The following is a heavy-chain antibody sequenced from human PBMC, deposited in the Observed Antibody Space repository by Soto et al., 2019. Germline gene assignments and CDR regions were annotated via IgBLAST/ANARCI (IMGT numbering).Heavy chain of an antibody. Sequence: TLSLTWTVSVGLISSSSWSWTRQSPGKGLEWIGQIFYTGNTDYNPSLKSRVTMSVDIPKKQFSLKLRSVTAADTAMYFCARNKVRGVSNSYNWIDPWGQGTLVTVSS. CDR2: IFYTGNT. CDR3: ARNKVRGVSNSYNWIDP. CDR1: VGLISSSS. J-gene: IGHJ5*02. D-gene: IGHD3-10*01. V-gene: IGHV4-59*01.